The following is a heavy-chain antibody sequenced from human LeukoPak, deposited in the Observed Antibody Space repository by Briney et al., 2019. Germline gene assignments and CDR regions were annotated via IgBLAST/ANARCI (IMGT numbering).Heavy chain of an antibody. CDR2: ISRRSRHV. Sequence: GGSLRLSCTASGFTFSDYSMNWVRQAPGKGLEWVSSISRRSRHVYYAGSVKGRFTTSRDNAKNSLYLQMNSLRAEDMAVYFCVRDLMGSGATTAYLHHWGQGTLVTVSS. V-gene: IGHV3-21*01. CDR3: VRDLMGSGATTAYLHH. CDR1: GFTFSDYS. J-gene: IGHJ1*01. D-gene: IGHD4/OR15-4a*01.